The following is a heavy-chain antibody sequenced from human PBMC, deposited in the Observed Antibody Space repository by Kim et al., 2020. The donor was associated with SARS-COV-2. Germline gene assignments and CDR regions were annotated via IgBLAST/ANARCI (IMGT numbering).Heavy chain of an antibody. D-gene: IGHD3-10*01. CDR1: GGSISSGGYY. CDR2: IYYSGST. CDR3: AREGYYYYGSGSYPGGFDY. Sequence: SETLSLTCTVSGGSISSGGYYWSWIRQHPGKGLEWIGYIYYSGSTYYNPSLKSRVTISVDTSKNQFSLKLSSVTAADTAVYYCAREGYYYYGSGSYPGGFDYWGQGTLVTVSS. V-gene: IGHV4-31*03. J-gene: IGHJ4*02.